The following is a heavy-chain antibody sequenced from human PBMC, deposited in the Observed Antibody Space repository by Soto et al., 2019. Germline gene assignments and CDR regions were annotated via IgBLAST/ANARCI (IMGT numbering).Heavy chain of an antibody. D-gene: IGHD3-3*01. V-gene: IGHV4-34*01. Sequence: LTCAVYGGSFSGYYWSWIRQPPGKGLEWIGEINHSGSTNYNPSLKSRVTISVDTSKNQFSLKLSSVTAADTAVYYCARERFLEWLLRDYYYYYGMDVWGQGTTVTVSS. CDR2: INHSGST. J-gene: IGHJ6*02. CDR1: GGSFSGYY. CDR3: ARERFLEWLLRDYYYYYGMDV.